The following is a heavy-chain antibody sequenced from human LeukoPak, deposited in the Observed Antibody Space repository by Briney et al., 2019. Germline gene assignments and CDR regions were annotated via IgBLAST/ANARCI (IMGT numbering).Heavy chain of an antibody. CDR2: IYHSGST. Sequence: PSETLSLTCAVSGYSISSGYYWGWIRQPPGKGLEWIGSIYHSGSTYYTPSLKSRVTISVDTSKNQFSLKLSSVTAADTAVYYCARSRVATDAFDIWGQGTMVTVSS. CDR1: GYSISSGYY. J-gene: IGHJ3*02. D-gene: IGHD5-12*01. CDR3: ARSRVATDAFDI. V-gene: IGHV4-38-2*01.